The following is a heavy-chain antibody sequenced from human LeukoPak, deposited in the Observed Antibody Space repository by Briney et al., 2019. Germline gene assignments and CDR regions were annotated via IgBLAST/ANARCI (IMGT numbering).Heavy chain of an antibody. CDR1: GGSISGNY. CDR2: ISNSGCT. J-gene: IGHJ4*02. V-gene: IGHV4-4*07. Sequence: SETLSLTCSVSGGSISGNYWSWIRQPAGKGLEWIGRISNSGCTNYNPSLKSRVTMSVDTAKNQFSLKLSSVTAADTAVYYCARASRGSFYYFDYWGQGTLVTVSS. CDR3: ARASRGSFYYFDY. D-gene: IGHD3-22*01.